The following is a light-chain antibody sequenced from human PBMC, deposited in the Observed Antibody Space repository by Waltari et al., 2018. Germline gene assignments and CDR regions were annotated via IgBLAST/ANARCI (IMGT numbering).Light chain of an antibody. CDR3: GQCSKVPRT. CDR2: KVS. Sequence: DVVMTQSPLSLTLTPGQSASISCRSSQTFVHSDGQTYLNWFQQKSGQPPRLLIYKVSNRDSGVPDRFTGSGTGTDFTLKITRVEAEDVGIYYCGQCSKVPRTFGQGTKVEIK. J-gene: IGKJ1*01. V-gene: IGKV2-30*02. CDR1: QTFVHSDGQTY.